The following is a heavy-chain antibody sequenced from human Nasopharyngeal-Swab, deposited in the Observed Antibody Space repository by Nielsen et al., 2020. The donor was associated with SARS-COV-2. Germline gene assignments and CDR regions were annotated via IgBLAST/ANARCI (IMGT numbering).Heavy chain of an antibody. V-gene: IGHV3-9*01. Sequence: GGSLRLSCAASGFTFDDYAMHWVRQAPGKGLEWVSGISWNSGSIGYADSVKGRFTISRDNAKHSLYLQMNSLHQGPIGLPPGTLLQEHLWG. CDR1: GFTFDDYA. CDR2: ISWNSGSI. CDR3: TLLQEHL. J-gene: IGHJ6*01.